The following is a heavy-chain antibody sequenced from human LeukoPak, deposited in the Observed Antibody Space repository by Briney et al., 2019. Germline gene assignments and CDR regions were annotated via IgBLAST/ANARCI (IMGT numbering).Heavy chain of an antibody. CDR2: IFGGGST. CDR1: GFTVSGNY. Sequence: PGGSLTLSCAASGFTVSGNYMSWVRQAPGKGLEGVSVIFGGGSTYYADSVKGRFTISRDTSKNTLYLQMNSLRAEDTAMYYCARGAPVTDLAFDIWGQGTMVTVSS. V-gene: IGHV3-66*01. D-gene: IGHD2-21*02. J-gene: IGHJ3*02. CDR3: ARGAPVTDLAFDI.